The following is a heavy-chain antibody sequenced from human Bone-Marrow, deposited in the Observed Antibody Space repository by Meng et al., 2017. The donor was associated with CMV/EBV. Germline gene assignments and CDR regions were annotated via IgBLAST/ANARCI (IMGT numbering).Heavy chain of an antibody. V-gene: IGHV4-59*01. Sequence: SETLSLTCTVSGGSISSYYWSWIRQPPGKGLEWIGYIYYSGSTNYNPSLKSRVTISVDTSKNQFSLKLSSVTAVDTAVYYCARDRGVDWNYGYYYYYGMYVWGQGTTVAVSS. J-gene: IGHJ6*01. CDR1: GGSISSYY. CDR2: IYYSGST. D-gene: IGHD1-7*01. CDR3: ARDRGVDWNYGYYYYYGMYV.